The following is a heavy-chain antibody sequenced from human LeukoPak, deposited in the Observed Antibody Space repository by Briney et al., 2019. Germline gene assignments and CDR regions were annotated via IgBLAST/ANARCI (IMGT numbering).Heavy chain of an antibody. J-gene: IGHJ4*02. CDR1: GGSISSYY. CDR2: IYYSGST. CDR3: ARYRSTRIAAAGSHLYYFDY. V-gene: IGHV4-59*08. Sequence: SETLSLTCTVSGGSISSYYWSWIRQPPGKGLEWIGYIYYSGSTNYNPSLKSRVTISVDTSKNQFSLKLSSVTAADTAVYYCARYRSTRIAAAGSHLYYFDYWGQGTLVTVSS. D-gene: IGHD6-13*01.